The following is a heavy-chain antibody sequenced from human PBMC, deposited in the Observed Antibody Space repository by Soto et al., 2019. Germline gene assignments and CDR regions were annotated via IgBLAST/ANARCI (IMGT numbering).Heavy chain of an antibody. CDR1: GYTFTSYD. J-gene: IGHJ5*02. V-gene: IGHV1-8*01. CDR2: MNPNSGNT. Sequence: QVQLVQSGAEVKKPGASVKVSCKASGYTFTSYDIDWVRQATGQGLEWMGWMNPNSGNTGYAQKFQGRVTMTRNTSISTAYMELSGLRSEDTAVYYCARERSAAGTGWFDPWGQGTPVSVSS. CDR3: ARERSAAGTGWFDP. D-gene: IGHD6-13*01.